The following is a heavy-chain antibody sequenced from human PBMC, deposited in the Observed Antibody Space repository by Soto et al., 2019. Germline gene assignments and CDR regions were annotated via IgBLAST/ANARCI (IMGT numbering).Heavy chain of an antibody. CDR3: ALEGGQLLYRWFDP. Sequence: XAATLANPTQSLTLTCTFSGFSRSTSGMRVSWIRQPPGKALECLARIDWDDDKFYSTSLKTRLTISKDTSKNQVVLTMTNRDTVDTATYYCALEGGQLLYRWFDPWGQGTLVTASS. CDR1: GFSRSTSGMR. J-gene: IGHJ5*02. V-gene: IGHV2-70*04. CDR2: IDWDDDK. D-gene: IGHD2-2*02.